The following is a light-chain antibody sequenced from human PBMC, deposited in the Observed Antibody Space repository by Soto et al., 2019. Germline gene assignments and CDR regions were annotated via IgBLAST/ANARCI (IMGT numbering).Light chain of an antibody. Sequence: EIVLTQSPATLSLSPGERTTLSCRASQTVGSYLAWFRQTPGQASRLLIYDTSIRATGIAARFSGSGSGTDFTLPISSLEAEDFALYYYQQRCVWPSTFGQGTKGEIK. V-gene: IGKV3-11*01. J-gene: IGKJ1*01. CDR2: DTS. CDR3: QQRCVWPST. CDR1: QTVGSY.